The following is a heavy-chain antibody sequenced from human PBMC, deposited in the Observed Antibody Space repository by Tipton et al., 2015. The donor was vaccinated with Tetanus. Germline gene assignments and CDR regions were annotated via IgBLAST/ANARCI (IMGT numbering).Heavy chain of an antibody. J-gene: IGHJ6*02. CDR2: IYHSGST. CDR1: GGSISSGGYS. D-gene: IGHD2-2*03. CDR3: ARDRGVGYCSSTSCYRYYYYYGMDV. Sequence: TLSLTCAVSGGSISSGGYSWSWIRQPPGKGLEWIGYIYHSGSTYYNPSLKSRVTISVDRSKNQFSLKLSSVTAADTAVYYCARDRGVGYCSSTSCYRYYYYYGMDVWGQGTTVTVSS. V-gene: IGHV4-30-2*01.